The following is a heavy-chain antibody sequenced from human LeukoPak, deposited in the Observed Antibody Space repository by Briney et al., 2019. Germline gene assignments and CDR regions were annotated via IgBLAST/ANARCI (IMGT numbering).Heavy chain of an antibody. CDR1: GYTFTGYY. Sequence: ASVKVSCKASGYTFTGYYMHWVRQAPGQGLEWMGWINPNSGGTNYAQKFQGRVTVTRDTSIRTAYVELTRLRSDDTAVYYCARVMDYGGNRENFDYWGQGTLVTVSS. D-gene: IGHD4-23*01. J-gene: IGHJ4*02. CDR2: INPNSGGT. CDR3: ARVMDYGGNRENFDY. V-gene: IGHV1-2*02.